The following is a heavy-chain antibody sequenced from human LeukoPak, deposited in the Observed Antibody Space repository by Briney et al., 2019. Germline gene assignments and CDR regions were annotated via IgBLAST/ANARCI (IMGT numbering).Heavy chain of an antibody. D-gene: IGHD2-21*01. V-gene: IGHV4-4*09. CDR2: IYTTGRT. J-gene: IGHJ3*02. Sequence: SETLSLTCTVSGGSIGGYYWSWIRQPPGKRLERIGYIYTTGRTNYNPSLKSRVTISVDTSKNQFSLKLNSVTAADTAVYYCAKILGSGVWYGFDIWGQGTMVTVSS. CDR3: AKILGSGVWYGFDI. CDR1: GGSIGGYY.